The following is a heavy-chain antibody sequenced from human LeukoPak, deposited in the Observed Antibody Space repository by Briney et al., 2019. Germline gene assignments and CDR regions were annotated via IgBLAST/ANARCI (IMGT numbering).Heavy chain of an antibody. V-gene: IGHV1-24*01. CDR3: ARLPGSSGWYSRWFDP. J-gene: IGHJ5*02. Sequence: ASVKVSCKVSGYTLTELSMHWVRQAPGKGLEWMGGFDPEDGETIYAQKFQGRVTMTEDTSTDTAYMELSSLRSEDTAMYYCARLPGSSGWYSRWFDPWGQGTLVTVSS. CDR2: FDPEDGET. CDR1: GYTLTELS. D-gene: IGHD6-19*01.